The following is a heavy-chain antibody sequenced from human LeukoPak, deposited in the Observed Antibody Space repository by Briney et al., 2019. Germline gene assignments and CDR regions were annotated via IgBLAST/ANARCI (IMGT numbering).Heavy chain of an antibody. CDR2: IYTSGST. D-gene: IGHD2-2*01. J-gene: IGHJ3*02. V-gene: IGHV4-4*07. Sequence: SETLSLTCNVSGGSISSYYWSWIRQPAGKGLEWIGRIYTSGSTNYTPTLKSRVTMSVDTSKNQFSLKLSSVTAADTAVYYCARHIVVVPAAWDIWGQGTMVTVSS. CDR3: ARHIVVVPAAWDI. CDR1: GGSISSYY.